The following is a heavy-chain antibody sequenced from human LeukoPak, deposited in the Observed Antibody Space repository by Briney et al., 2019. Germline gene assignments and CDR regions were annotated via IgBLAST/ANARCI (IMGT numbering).Heavy chain of an antibody. V-gene: IGHV3-23*01. D-gene: IGHD3-10*01. J-gene: IGHJ4*02. CDR3: AKEASNSGSFDG. Sequence: QAGGSLRLSCAASGFSFNNFAMSWVRQAPGKGLEWVSTIRGSGIGTFFADSVRGRFSISRDNSKNTLSLQMSSLRVDDTAVYFCAKEASNSGSFDGWGQGTLVTVSS. CDR2: IRGSGIGT. CDR1: GFSFNNFA.